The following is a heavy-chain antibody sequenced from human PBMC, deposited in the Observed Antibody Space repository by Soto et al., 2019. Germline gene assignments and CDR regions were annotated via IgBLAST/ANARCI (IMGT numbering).Heavy chain of an antibody. D-gene: IGHD2-15*01. V-gene: IGHV3-7*04. CDR1: GFTFSSYW. CDR2: IKQDGSEK. Sequence: GGSLRLSCAASGFTFSSYWMSWVRQAPGKGLEWVANIKQDGSEKYYVDSVKGRFTISRDNAKNSLYLQMNSLRAEDTAVYYCARVDIVVVVAATAPGMDNYYYGMDVWGQGTTVTVSS. J-gene: IGHJ6*02. CDR3: ARVDIVVVVAATAPGMDNYYYGMDV.